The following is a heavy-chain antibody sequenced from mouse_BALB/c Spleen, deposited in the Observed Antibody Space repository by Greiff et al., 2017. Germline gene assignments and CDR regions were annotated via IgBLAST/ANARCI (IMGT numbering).Heavy chain of an antibody. V-gene: IGHV5-6-4*01. CDR2: ISSGGSYT. CDR1: GFTFSSYT. Sequence: EVKLMESGGGLVQPGGSRKLSCAASGFTFSSYTMSWVRQTPEKRLEWVATISSGGSYTYYPDSVKGRFTISRDNAKNTLYLQMSSLKSEDTAMYYCTRAGGNYERNYFDYWGQGTTLTVSS. D-gene: IGHD2-1*01. CDR3: TRAGGNYERNYFDY. J-gene: IGHJ2*01.